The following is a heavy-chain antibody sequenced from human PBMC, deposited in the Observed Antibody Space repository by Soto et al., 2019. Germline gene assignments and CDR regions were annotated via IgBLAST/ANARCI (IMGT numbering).Heavy chain of an antibody. J-gene: IGHJ6*02. D-gene: IGHD4-4*01. CDR1: GFTFSSYS. CDR3: ARDRYSNYGYYYGMDV. CDR2: ISSSSSTI. Sequence: HPVGSLRLSCAASGFTFSSYSMNWVRQAPGKGLEWVSYISSSSSTIYYADSVKGRFTISRDNAKNSLYLQMNSLRGEDTAAYYCARDRYSNYGYYYGMDVWGQGTTVTVS. V-gene: IGHV3-48*01.